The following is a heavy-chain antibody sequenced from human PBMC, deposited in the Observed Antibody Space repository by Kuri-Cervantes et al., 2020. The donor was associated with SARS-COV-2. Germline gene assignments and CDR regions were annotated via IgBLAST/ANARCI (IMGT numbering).Heavy chain of an antibody. J-gene: IGHJ6*03. CDR3: ARHGWFRGGYSGYDLSDYYYYYMDV. V-gene: IGHV1-46*01. D-gene: IGHD5-12*01. CDR1: GYTFTSYY. Sequence: ASVKVSCKASGYTFTSYYMHWVRQAPGQGLEWMGIINPSGGSTSYAQKFQGRVTMTRDTSTSTVYMELSSLRSEDTAVYYCARHGWFRGGYSGYDLSDYYYYYMDVWGKGTTVTVSS. CDR2: INPSGGST.